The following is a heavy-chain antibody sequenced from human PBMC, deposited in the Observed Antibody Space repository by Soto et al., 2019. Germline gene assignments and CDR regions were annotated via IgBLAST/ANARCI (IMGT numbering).Heavy chain of an antibody. J-gene: IGHJ4*02. CDR3: ARANYYGSPGDFDY. V-gene: IGHV3-48*01. D-gene: IGHD3-10*01. CDR2: ISSSSSTI. CDR1: GFTFSSYS. Sequence: EVQLVESGGGLVQPGGSLRLSCAASGFTFSSYSTNWVRQAPGKGLEWVSYISSSSSTIYYADSVKGRFTISRDNAKNSLYLQMNGLRAEDTAVYYCARANYYGSPGDFDYWGQGTLVTVSS.